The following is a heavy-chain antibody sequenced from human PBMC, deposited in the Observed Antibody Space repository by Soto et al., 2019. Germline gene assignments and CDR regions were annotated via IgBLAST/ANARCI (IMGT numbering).Heavy chain of an antibody. CDR2: ISYSGST. CDR3: VSSSAYPYNYFDC. Sequence: SETLSLTCTVSGDSITSSSYYWGWVRQPPGEGLEWIGSISYSGSTYYNPSLKSRVTISVDTSKNQFPLKLSSVTAADTAVYYCVSSSAYPYNYFDCWGQGTLVTVSS. CDR1: GDSITSSSYY. V-gene: IGHV4-39*01. J-gene: IGHJ4*02. D-gene: IGHD3-16*01.